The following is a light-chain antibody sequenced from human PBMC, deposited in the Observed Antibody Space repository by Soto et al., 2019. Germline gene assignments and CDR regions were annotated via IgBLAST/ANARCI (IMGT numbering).Light chain of an antibody. CDR2: DAS. J-gene: IGKJ1*01. V-gene: IGKV1-5*01. CDR3: QHLRT. CDR1: QAIVTW. Sequence: DIELTQSPSTLSASVGDRVNLTCRASQAIVTWLAWHQQKPGNPPKVLISDASTLESGVPSRFCGSGSGTEFTLTITNLQADDFATYYCQHLRTFGQGTKVDIK.